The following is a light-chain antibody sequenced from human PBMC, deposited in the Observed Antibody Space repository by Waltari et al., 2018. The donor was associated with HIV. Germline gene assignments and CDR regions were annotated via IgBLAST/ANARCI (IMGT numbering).Light chain of an antibody. CDR2: DVS. J-gene: IGLJ2*01. CDR1: SSDVGGYNF. V-gene: IGLV2-14*03. CDR3: NSYTSNNTRV. Sequence: QSALPQSASVSGSPGQSITISCTGTSSDVGGYNFVSWYQQHPGKAPNIMIYDVSNRPSGVSNRFSGSKSGNTASLTISGLQAEDEADYYCNSYTSNNTRVFGGGTKLTVL.